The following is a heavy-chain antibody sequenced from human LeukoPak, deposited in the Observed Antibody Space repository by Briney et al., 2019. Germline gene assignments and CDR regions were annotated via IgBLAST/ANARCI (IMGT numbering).Heavy chain of an antibody. CDR1: GFTFSSYA. CDR3: ARPRDGYKRFDS. V-gene: IGHV3-23*01. D-gene: IGHD5-24*01. Sequence: GESLRLSCAASGFTFSSYAMTWVRQAPGKGLEWVSVISGSGDTTYYADSVKGRFTISRDNSKNTLYLQMNSLRAEDTAVYFCARPRDGYKRFDSWGQGTLVTVSS. CDR2: ISGSGDTT. J-gene: IGHJ4*02.